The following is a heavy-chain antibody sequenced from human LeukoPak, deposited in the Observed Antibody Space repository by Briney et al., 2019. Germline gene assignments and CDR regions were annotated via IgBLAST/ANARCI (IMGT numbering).Heavy chain of an antibody. CDR3: ARGGYTPDFDY. Sequence: PSETLSLTCTVSGYSISSGYYWGWIRQPPGKGLEWIGSIYHSGSTYYNPSLKSRVTISVDTSKNQFSLKLSSVTAADTAVYYCARGGYTPDFDYWGQGTLVTVSS. CDR1: GYSISSGYY. V-gene: IGHV4-38-2*02. J-gene: IGHJ4*02. D-gene: IGHD6-13*01. CDR2: IYHSGST.